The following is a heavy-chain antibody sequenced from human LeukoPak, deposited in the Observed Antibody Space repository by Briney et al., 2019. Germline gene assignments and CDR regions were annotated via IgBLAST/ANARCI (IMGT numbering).Heavy chain of an antibody. V-gene: IGHV3-48*04. CDR1: GFTFSRYA. J-gene: IGHJ4*02. Sequence: PGGSLRLSCAASGFTFSRYAMNWVRQAPGKGLEWVSGISSNGGTTSYADSVKGRFTISRDNAKNSLYLQMNSLRAEDTAVYYCARGDYYSSGSYYTFDYWGQGTLVTVFS. D-gene: IGHD3-10*01. CDR3: ARGDYYSSGSYYTFDY. CDR2: ISSNGGTT.